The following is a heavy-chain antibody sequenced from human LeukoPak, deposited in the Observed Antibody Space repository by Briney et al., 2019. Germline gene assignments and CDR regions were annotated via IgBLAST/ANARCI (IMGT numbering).Heavy chain of an antibody. D-gene: IGHD4-23*01. J-gene: IGHJ6*03. CDR1: GYTFTSYG. CDR2: ISAYNGNT. CDR3: ARELFGYGGNSGDREYYYYYMDV. V-gene: IGHV1-18*01. Sequence: GASVKVSCKASGYTFTSYGISWVRQAPGQGLEWMGWISAYNGNTNYAQKLQGRVTMTTDTSTSTAYMELRSLRSDDTAVYYCARELFGYGGNSGDREYYYYYMDVWGKGTTVTVSS.